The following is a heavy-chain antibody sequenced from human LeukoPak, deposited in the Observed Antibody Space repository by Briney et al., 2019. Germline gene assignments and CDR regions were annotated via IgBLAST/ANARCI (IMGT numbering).Heavy chain of an antibody. J-gene: IGHJ4*02. CDR1: GFTFGDYA. CDR2: IRRKAYGGTT. V-gene: IGHV3-49*03. D-gene: IGHD3-10*01. CDR3: TRPYYGSGSYYDYFDY. Sequence: PGGSLRLSCTASGFTFGDYAMSWFRQAPGKGVEWVGFIRRKAYGGTTEYAASVKGRFTISRDDSTSIAYLQMNSLKTEDTAVYYCTRPYYGSGSYYDYFDYWGQGTLVTVSS.